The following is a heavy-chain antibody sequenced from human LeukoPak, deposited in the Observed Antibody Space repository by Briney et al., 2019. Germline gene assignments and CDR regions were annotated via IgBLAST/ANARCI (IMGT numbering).Heavy chain of an antibody. D-gene: IGHD3-22*01. CDR3: EGDSSGYYPAYFDY. J-gene: IGHJ4*02. CDR1: GLTFGDYA. CDR2: IRSKAYGGTT. V-gene: IGHV3-49*04. Sequence: GGSLRLSCTASGLTFGDYAMSWVRQAPGKGLEWVGFIRSKAYGGTTEYAASVKGRFTISRDDSKSIAYLQVNSLKTEDTAVYYCEGDSSGYYPAYFDYWGQGTLVTVSS.